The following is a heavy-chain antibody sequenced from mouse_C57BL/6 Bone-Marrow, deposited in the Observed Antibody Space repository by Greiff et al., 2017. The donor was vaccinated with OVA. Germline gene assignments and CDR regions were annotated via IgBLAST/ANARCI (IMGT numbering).Heavy chain of an antibody. D-gene: IGHD1-1*01. CDR1: GYTFTSYW. Sequence: QVQLQQPGTELVKPGASVKLSCKASGYTFTSYWMHWVKQRPGQGLEWIGNINPSNGGTNYNEKFKSKPTLTVDKSSSTAYMQLSSLTSEDSAVYYCARERNYYGSDGAWFAYWGQGTLVTVSA. CDR2: INPSNGGT. J-gene: IGHJ3*01. V-gene: IGHV1-53*01. CDR3: ARERNYYGSDGAWFAY.